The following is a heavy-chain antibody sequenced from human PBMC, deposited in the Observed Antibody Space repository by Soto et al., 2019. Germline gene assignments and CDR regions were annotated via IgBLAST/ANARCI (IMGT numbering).Heavy chain of an antibody. D-gene: IGHD4-17*01. CDR3: ARNYGDYALFDY. J-gene: IGHJ4*02. CDR1: GGSISGYY. Sequence: SETLSLTFTVSGGSISGYYWSGIRQPAGKGLEWIGRIYTSGSTNYNPSLKSRVTMSVDTSKNQFSLKLSSVTAADTAVYYCARNYGDYALFDYWGQGTLVTVSS. CDR2: IYTSGST. V-gene: IGHV4-4*07.